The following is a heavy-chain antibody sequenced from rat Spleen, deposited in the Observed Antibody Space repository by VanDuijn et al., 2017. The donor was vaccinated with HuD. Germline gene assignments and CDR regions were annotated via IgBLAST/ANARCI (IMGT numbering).Heavy chain of an antibody. CDR1: GFTFSDYY. V-gene: IGHV5-29*01. CDR3: AVAGYGY. D-gene: IGHD1-7*01. J-gene: IGHJ2*01. CDR2: ISYDGSST. Sequence: EVQLVESDGGLVQPGRSLKLSCAASGFTFSDYYMAWVRQAPPKGLEGVATISYDGSSTYYGDSVKGRFTISRDNAENIVYLQMNSLKCEDTATYYCAVAGYGYWGQGVMVTVSS.